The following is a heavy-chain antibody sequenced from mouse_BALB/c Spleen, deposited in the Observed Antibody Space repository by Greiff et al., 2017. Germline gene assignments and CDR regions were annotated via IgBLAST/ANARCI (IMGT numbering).Heavy chain of an antibody. V-gene: IGHV3-2*02. CDR2: ISYSGST. J-gene: IGHJ3*01. CDR1: GYSITSDYA. CDR3: ARGGLAPCAY. Sequence: EVKVEESGPGLVKPSQSLSLTCTVTGYSITSDYAWNWIRQFPGNKLEWMGYISYSGSTSYNPSLKSRISITRDTSKNQFFLQLNSVTTEDTATYYCARGGLAPCAYWGQGTLVTVSA.